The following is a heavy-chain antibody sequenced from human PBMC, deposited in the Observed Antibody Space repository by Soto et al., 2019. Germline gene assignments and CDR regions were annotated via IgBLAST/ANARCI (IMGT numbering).Heavy chain of an antibody. CDR2: ISYDGNNE. J-gene: IGHJ3*02. V-gene: IGHV3-30-3*01. CDR3: ARDGYSGRSDGFDI. Sequence: QVQLVESGGCVVQPGRSLRLSCAASGFTFSAYTMHWVRQPPGKGLEWVAVISYDGNNERYTDPVKGRFTVSRDNSKSTLYLQMNSLKSEDTAVYYCARDGYSGRSDGFDIWGQGTMVTVSS. CDR1: GFTFSAYT. D-gene: IGHD1-26*01.